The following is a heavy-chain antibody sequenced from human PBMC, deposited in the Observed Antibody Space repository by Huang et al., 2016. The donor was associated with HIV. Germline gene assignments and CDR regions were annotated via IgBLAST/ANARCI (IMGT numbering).Heavy chain of an antibody. V-gene: IGHV3-30*18. CDR1: GFTISNYG. CDR2: ISYDGKLK. Sequence: QAQVVESGGGVVEPGKSLRLSCAASGFTISNYGIHWVRRAPGKGLEWVAVISYDGKLKYYADSIEGRFTISRDNSNVYLQMNSLRTGDSAVYYCAKDSVQKMVTVVGYGLEVWGPGTTVTVTS. D-gene: IGHD2-21*02. CDR3: AKDSVQKMVTVVGYGLEV. J-gene: IGHJ6*02.